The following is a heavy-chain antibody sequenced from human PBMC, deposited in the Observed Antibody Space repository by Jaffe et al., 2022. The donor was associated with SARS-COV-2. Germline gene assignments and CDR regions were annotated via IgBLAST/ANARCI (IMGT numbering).Heavy chain of an antibody. CDR3: ARSGGVGPAAMVGGDFDY. CDR2: ISYDGSNK. D-gene: IGHD2-2*01. Sequence: QVQLVESGGGVVQPGRSLRLSCAASGFTFSSYAMHWVRQAPGKGLEWVAVISYDGSNKYYADSVKGRFTISRDNSKNTLYLQMNSLRAEDTAVYYCARSGGVGPAAMVGGDFDYWGQGTLVTVSS. V-gene: IGHV3-30-3*01. CDR1: GFTFSSYA. J-gene: IGHJ4*02.